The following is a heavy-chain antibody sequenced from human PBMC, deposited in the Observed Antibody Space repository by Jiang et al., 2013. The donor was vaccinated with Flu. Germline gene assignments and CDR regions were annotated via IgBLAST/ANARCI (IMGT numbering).Heavy chain of an antibody. CDR2: IYTSGST. D-gene: IGHD4-17*01. Sequence: GPGLVKPSQTPSLTCTVSGGSISSGSYYWSWIRQPAGKGLEWIGRIYTSGSTNYNPSLKSRVTISVDTSKNQFSLKLSSVTAADTAVYYCARDKLYGDLNDAFDIWGQGTMVTVSS. V-gene: IGHV4-61*02. J-gene: IGHJ3*02. CDR3: ARDKLYGDLNDAFDI. CDR1: GGSISSGSYY.